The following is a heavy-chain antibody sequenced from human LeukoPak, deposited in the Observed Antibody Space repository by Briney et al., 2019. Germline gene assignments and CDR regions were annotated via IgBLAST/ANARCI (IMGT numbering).Heavy chain of an antibody. V-gene: IGHV5-51*01. D-gene: IGHD6-13*01. CDR3: ARTEGSRRNWFDP. CDR1: GYSFTSYW. Sequence: GESLKISCKGSGYSFTSYWIGCVRQMPGKGLEWMGIIYPGDSDTRYSPSFQGQVTISAVKSISTAYLQWSSLKASDTAMYYCARTEGSRRNWFDPWGQGTLVTVSS. CDR2: IYPGDSDT. J-gene: IGHJ5*02.